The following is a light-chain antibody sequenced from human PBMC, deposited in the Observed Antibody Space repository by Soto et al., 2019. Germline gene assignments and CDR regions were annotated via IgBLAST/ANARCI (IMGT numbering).Light chain of an antibody. CDR2: DVT. V-gene: IGLV2-14*01. CDR3: SSYSTSSSPYV. J-gene: IGLJ1*01. CDR1: SSDIGAYDY. Sequence: QSALTQPASVSGSPGQSITISCTGSSSDIGAYDYVSWYQQRPVKAPKLMIFDVTNRPSGVADRFSGSKSGNTASLTISGRQTAEEEDYYYSSYSTSSSPYVFGAGTKLTVL.